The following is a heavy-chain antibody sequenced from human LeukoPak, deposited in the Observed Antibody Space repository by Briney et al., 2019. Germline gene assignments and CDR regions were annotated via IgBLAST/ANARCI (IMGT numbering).Heavy chain of an antibody. D-gene: IGHD6-19*01. V-gene: IGHV3-23*01. CDR3: AKPISGGLAVTADWFDP. CDR1: GFAFSFYA. J-gene: IGHJ5*01. Sequence: GGSLRLSCEASGFAFSFYAMSWLSQPPGQGLEWASTINANSGTTSYAASVRGRFTISRDNSKNTLYLQLNTLRAEDTAVYYCAKPISGGLAVTADWFDPWGRGTLVVVSS. CDR2: INANSGTT.